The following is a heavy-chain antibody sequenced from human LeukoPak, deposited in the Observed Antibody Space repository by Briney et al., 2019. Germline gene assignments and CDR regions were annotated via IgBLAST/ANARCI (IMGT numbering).Heavy chain of an antibody. CDR3: ARGRSSRYDSYYFDY. J-gene: IGHJ4*02. CDR1: GGSISSGGYS. D-gene: IGHD5-12*01. Sequence: SQTLSLTCAVSGGSISSGGYSWSWIRRPPGKGLEWIGYIYRSGSTYYNPSLKSRVTISVDRSKNQFSLKLSSVTAADTAVYYCARGRSSRYDSYYFDYWGQGTLVTVSS. V-gene: IGHV4-30-2*01. CDR2: IYRSGST.